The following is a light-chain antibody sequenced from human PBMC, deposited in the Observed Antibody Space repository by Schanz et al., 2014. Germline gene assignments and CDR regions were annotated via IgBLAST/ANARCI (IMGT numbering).Light chain of an antibody. Sequence: QSALTQPASVSGSPGESITISCTGTSSDVGNYNLVSWYQQDAGKAPKLIIYEGSKRPSGVSHRFSGSKSGSTASLTVSGLQAEDEADYYCSSHASNNPRVVFGGGTKLTVL. CDR3: SSHASNNPRVV. CDR1: SSDVGNYNL. J-gene: IGLJ2*01. CDR2: EGS. V-gene: IGLV2-14*02.